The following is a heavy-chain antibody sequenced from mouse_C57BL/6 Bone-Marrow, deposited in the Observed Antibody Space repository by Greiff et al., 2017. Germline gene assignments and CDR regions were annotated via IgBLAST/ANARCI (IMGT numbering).Heavy chain of an antibody. J-gene: IGHJ2*01. D-gene: IGHD2-12*01. Sequence: VMLVESGPELVKPGASVKISCTASGYAFSSSWMNWVKQRPGTGLEWIGRIYPGDGDTNYNGKFKGKVTLTAEKSTSTAYRQRSSLTSEDSAVYFCAGNDGRGVDYWGQGTTLTVSS. CDR3: AGNDGRGVDY. CDR1: GYAFSSSW. CDR2: IYPGDGDT. V-gene: IGHV1-82*01.